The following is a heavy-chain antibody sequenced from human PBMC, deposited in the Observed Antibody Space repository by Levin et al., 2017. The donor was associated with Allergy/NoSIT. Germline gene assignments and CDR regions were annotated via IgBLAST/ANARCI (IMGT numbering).Heavy chain of an antibody. Sequence: GGSLRLSCAASGFTFSNYWMTWVRQAPGKGLEWVANIKEDETEIYYLGSVRGRFTISRDNSKNSLYLQMNSLRAEDTAVYFCARHFYDDFWGQGTLVTVSS. CDR2: IKEDETEI. D-gene: IGHD2/OR15-2a*01. CDR1: GFTFSNYW. V-gene: IGHV3-7*01. CDR3: ARHFYDDF. J-gene: IGHJ4*02.